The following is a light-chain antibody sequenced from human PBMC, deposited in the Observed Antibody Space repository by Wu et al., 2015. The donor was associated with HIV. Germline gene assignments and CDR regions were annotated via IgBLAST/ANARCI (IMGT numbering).Light chain of an antibody. Sequence: KPSRRLPGSSYMLPSTRASGIPARFSGSGSGTEFTLTISGLQSEDCAVYYCQQYHNLGTFGGGTKVEIK. J-gene: IGKJ4*01. CDR2: LPS. V-gene: IGKV3-15*01. CDR3: QQYHNLGT.